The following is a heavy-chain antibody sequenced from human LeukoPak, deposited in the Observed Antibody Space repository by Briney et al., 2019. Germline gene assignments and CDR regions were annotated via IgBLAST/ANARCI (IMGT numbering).Heavy chain of an antibody. Sequence: SQTLSLTCAISGDSVSSSSAVWSWIRQSPTRGLEWLGRTYYRSKWYNEYAISVNSRITIIADTSMNQFSLRLNSVTPEDSAVYYCARGIAVAGSPGMDVWGQGTTVTVSS. V-gene: IGHV6-1*01. D-gene: IGHD6-19*01. CDR2: TYYRSKWYN. J-gene: IGHJ6*02. CDR1: GDSVSSSSAV. CDR3: ARGIAVAGSPGMDV.